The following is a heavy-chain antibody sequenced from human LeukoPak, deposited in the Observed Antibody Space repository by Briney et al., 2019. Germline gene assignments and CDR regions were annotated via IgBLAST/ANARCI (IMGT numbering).Heavy chain of an antibody. D-gene: IGHD2-21*01. CDR3: AKFLPTHIVVANYYFDY. V-gene: IGHV3-23*01. Sequence: GGSLRLSCAASGFTFSSYAMSWVRQAPGKGLEWVSAISGSGGSTYYTDSVKGRFTISRDNPKNTLYLQMNSLRAEDTAVYYCAKFLPTHIVVANYYFDYWGQGTLVTVSS. J-gene: IGHJ4*02. CDR1: GFTFSSYA. CDR2: ISGSGGST.